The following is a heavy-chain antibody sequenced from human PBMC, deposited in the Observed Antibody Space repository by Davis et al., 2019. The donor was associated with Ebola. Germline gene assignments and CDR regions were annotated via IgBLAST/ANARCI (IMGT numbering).Heavy chain of an antibody. CDR2: INSDGSST. Sequence: GESLKISCAASGFTFSSYWMHWVRQAPGKGLVWVSRINSDGSSTSYADSVKGRFTISRDNAKNTLYLQMNSLRAEDTAVYYCARALPLEDPDYWGQGTLVTVSS. CDR1: GFTFSSYW. V-gene: IGHV3-74*01. J-gene: IGHJ4*02. D-gene: IGHD1-1*01. CDR3: ARALPLEDPDY.